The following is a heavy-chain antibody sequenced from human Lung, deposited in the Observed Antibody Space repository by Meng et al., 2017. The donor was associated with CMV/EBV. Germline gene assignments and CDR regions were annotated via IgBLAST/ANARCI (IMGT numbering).Heavy chain of an antibody. V-gene: IGHV3-66*02. Sequence: ESLKISCAASGLTVSNNYLTWVRQAPGKGLEWVSVFYSGGSTYYADSVKGRFTVSRDNSKNTLYLQMNSLRVEDTGIYYCARDMYWDQSYHGMDVWGRGTTVTVSS. CDR2: FYSGGST. J-gene: IGHJ6*02. D-gene: IGHD1-26*01. CDR3: ARDMYWDQSYHGMDV. CDR1: GLTVSNNY.